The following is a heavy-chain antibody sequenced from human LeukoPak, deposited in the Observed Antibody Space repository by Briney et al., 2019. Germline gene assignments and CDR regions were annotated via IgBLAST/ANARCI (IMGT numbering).Heavy chain of an antibody. D-gene: IGHD5-24*01. Sequence: SETLSLTCTVSGGSISSSSYYWGWIRQPPGKGLEWIGSIYYSGSTYYNPSLKSRVTISVDTSKNQFSLKLSSVTAADTAVYYCARLLLRWLNIDYWGQGTPVTVSS. CDR1: GGSISSSSYY. CDR3: ARLLLRWLNIDY. CDR2: IYYSGST. V-gene: IGHV4-39*01. J-gene: IGHJ4*02.